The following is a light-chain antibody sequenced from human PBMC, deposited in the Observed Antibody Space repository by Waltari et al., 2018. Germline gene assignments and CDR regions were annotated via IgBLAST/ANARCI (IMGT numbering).Light chain of an antibody. J-gene: IGKJ3*01. CDR1: QSVSRY. V-gene: IGKV3-11*01. Sequence: DIVLSQSPATLSLSPGARAILSCRASQSVSRYLAWYQQKPGQAPRPLIYDASNRATGIPVRFSGSGSGTDFTLTISSLGPEDFAVYYCLQHSDWPRFTFGPGTKVDIK. CDR2: DAS. CDR3: LQHSDWPRFT.